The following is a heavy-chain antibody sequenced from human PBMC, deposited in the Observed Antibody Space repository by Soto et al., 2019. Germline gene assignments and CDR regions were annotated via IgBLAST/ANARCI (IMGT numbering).Heavy chain of an antibody. V-gene: IGHV5-51*01. CDR3: ARHESHYGAYDYYSCNMDV. Sequence: GESLKISCKGSGYSFTSYWIGWVRQMPGKGLEWMGIIYPGDSDTRYSPSFQGQVAISADKSISTAYLQWSSLQASDTAMYYCARHESHYGAYDYYSCNMDVWGKESTVTVSS. CDR2: IYPGDSDT. J-gene: IGHJ6*03. D-gene: IGHD4-17*01. CDR1: GYSFTSYW.